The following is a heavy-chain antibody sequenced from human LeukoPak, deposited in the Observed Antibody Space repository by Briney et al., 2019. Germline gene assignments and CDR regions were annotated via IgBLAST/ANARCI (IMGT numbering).Heavy chain of an antibody. D-gene: IGHD3-22*01. CDR3: ARQRDYYDSSGYYFDY. CDR1: GGSISSSSYY. CDR2: IYYSGST. Sequence: SETLSLTSTVSGGSISSSSYYWGWIRQPPGKGLEWIGSIYYSGSTYYNPSLKSRVTISVDTSKNQFSLKLSSVTAADTAVYYCARQRDYYDSSGYYFDYWGQGTLVTVSS. V-gene: IGHV4-39*01. J-gene: IGHJ4*02.